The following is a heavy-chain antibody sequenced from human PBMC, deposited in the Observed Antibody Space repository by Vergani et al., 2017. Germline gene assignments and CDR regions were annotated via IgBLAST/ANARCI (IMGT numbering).Heavy chain of an antibody. J-gene: IGHJ4*02. CDR1: EYSFGHYW. CDR2: IYPADSDT. CDR3: ARHTTYTDS. V-gene: IGHV5-51*01. Sequence: EVALVQSGPEMRKPGESLKIPCKGSEYSFGHYWMGWGRQMPGKGLEWMGIIYPADSDTRYSPSFQGQVTISADKSISTAFLQWDSLKASDTALYYCARHTTYTDSWGQGTLVTVSS. D-gene: IGHD1-1*01.